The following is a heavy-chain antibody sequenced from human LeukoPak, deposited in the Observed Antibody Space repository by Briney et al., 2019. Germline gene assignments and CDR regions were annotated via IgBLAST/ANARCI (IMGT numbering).Heavy chain of an antibody. J-gene: IGHJ6*02. CDR3: ARFFMGGYGMDV. CDR2: ISGSGGST. D-gene: IGHD2-15*01. V-gene: IGHV3-23*01. CDR1: GFTFSSYA. Sequence: GGSLRLSCAASGFTFSSYAMSWVRQAPGKGLEWVSAISGSGGSTYYADSVKGRFTISRDNSKNTLYLQMNSLRAEDTAVYYCARFFMGGYGMDVWGQGTTVTVSS.